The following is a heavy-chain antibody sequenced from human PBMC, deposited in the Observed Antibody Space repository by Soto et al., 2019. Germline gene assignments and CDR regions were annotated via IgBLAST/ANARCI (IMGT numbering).Heavy chain of an antibody. J-gene: IGHJ4*02. CDR3: ARVEYYGSAFDY. D-gene: IGHD3-10*01. CDR2: VYHSGST. V-gene: IGHV4-4*02. Sequence: PSETLSLTYDVSGDSISTNHWWTWVRQPPGKGLEWIGEVYHSGSTNYSPSLKSRVVISVDMSNNLFSLTLTSVTAADTAVYYCARVEYYGSAFDYWGQGTLVT. CDR1: GDSISTNHW.